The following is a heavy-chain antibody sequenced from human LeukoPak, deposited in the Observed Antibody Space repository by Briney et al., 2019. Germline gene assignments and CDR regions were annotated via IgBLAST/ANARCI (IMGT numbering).Heavy chain of an antibody. CDR2: INPSGGST. CDR3: ARTYSSAHPYFDY. Sequence: GSVKVSCKASGYTFTSYYMHWVRQAPGQGLEWMGIINPSGGSTSYAQKFQGRVTMTRDTSTSTVYMELSSLRSKDTAVYYCARTYSSAHPYFDYWGQGTLVTVSS. D-gene: IGHD6-25*01. J-gene: IGHJ4*02. V-gene: IGHV1-46*01. CDR1: GYTFTSYY.